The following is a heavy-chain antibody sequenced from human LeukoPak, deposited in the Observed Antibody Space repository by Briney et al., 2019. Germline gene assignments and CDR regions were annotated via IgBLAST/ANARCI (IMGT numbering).Heavy chain of an antibody. CDR3: TKGGDYDFWSGPLMDV. J-gene: IGHJ6*02. CDR1: GFTFSSYS. V-gene: IGHV3-21*04. Sequence: GGSLRLSCAASGFTFSSYSMNWVRQAPGKGLQWVSSISSTNTYIYYADSVRGRFTISRDNAKNSLYLQMNSLRAEDTALYYCTKGGDYDFWSGPLMDVWGQGTTVTVSS. D-gene: IGHD3-3*01. CDR2: ISSTNTYI.